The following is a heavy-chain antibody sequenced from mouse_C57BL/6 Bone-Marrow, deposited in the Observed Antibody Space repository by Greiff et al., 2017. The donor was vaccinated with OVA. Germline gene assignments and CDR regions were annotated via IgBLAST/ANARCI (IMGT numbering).Heavy chain of an antibody. CDR2: INPGSGGT. CDR3: ARSSYYGSSYLWYFDY. CDR1: GYAFTNYL. D-gene: IGHD1-1*01. J-gene: IGHJ2*01. Sequence: QVQLQQSGAELVRPGTSVKVSCKASGYAFTNYLIEWVKQRPGQGLEWIGVINPGSGGTNYNEKFKGKATLTADKSSSTAYMQLSSLTSEDSAVYFCARSSYYGSSYLWYFDYWGQGTTLTVSS. V-gene: IGHV1-54*01.